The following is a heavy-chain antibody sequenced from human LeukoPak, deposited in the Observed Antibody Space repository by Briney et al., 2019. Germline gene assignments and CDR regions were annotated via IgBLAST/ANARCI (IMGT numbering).Heavy chain of an antibody. Sequence: SETLSLTCAVSGGSISSSNWWSWVRQPPGKGLEWIGEIYHSGNTNYNPSLKSRVTISVDTSKNQFSLKLSSVTAADTAVYYCAREDYGSGHPFDYWGQGTLVTVSS. J-gene: IGHJ4*02. D-gene: IGHD3-10*01. V-gene: IGHV4-4*02. CDR3: AREDYGSGHPFDY. CDR1: GGSISSSNW. CDR2: IYHSGNT.